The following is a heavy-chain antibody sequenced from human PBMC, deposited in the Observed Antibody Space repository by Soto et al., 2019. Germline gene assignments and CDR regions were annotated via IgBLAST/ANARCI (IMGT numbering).Heavy chain of an antibody. J-gene: IGHJ6*02. Sequence: GESLKISCKGSGYSFTSYWIGWVRQMPGKGLEWMGIIYPGDSDTGYSPSFQGQVTISADKSISTAYLQWSSLKASDTAMYYCARITGRYYDSSGYYLVYGMDVWGQGTTVTVSS. CDR1: GYSFTSYW. V-gene: IGHV5-51*01. CDR3: ARITGRYYDSSGYYLVYGMDV. CDR2: IYPGDSDT. D-gene: IGHD3-22*01.